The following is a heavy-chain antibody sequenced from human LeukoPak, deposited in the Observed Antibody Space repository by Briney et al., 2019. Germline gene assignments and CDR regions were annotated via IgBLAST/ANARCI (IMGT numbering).Heavy chain of an antibody. CDR2: IYYSGST. CDR3: ARQSGFYSNSSYYYYGMDV. J-gene: IGHJ6*02. Sequence: PSETLSLTCTVSGGSISSSSYYWGWIRQPPGKGLEWIGSIYYSGSTYYNPSLKSRVTMSVDTSKNQFSLKLSSVTAADTAVYYCARQSGFYSNSSYYYYGMDVWGQGTAVTVSS. V-gene: IGHV4-39*01. D-gene: IGHD4-11*01. CDR1: GGSISSSSYY.